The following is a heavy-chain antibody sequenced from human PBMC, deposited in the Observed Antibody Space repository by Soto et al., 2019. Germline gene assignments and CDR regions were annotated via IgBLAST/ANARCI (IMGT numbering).Heavy chain of an antibody. CDR3: ARARLRLRSSFDY. CDR2: IDHSEST. V-gene: IGHV4-38-2*01. Sequence: SETLSLTCAVSGYSISSGYYWGWIRQPPGKGLEWIGSIDHSESTYYNPSLKSRVTISVDTSKNQFSLKLSSVNAADTAVYYCARARLRLRSSFDYWGQGTLVTVSS. CDR1: GYSISSGYY. D-gene: IGHD4-17*01. J-gene: IGHJ4*02.